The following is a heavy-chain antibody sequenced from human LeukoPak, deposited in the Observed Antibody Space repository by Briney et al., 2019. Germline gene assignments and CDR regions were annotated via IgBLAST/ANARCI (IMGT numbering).Heavy chain of an antibody. J-gene: IGHJ4*02. CDR2: INPNSGAT. CDR3: ARLRDYSASWRGSASRY. D-gene: IGHD4-11*01. Sequence: ASVEVSCKTSGYTFGGYYIQWVRQAPGQGLERMGWINPNSGATKYAQKFQGRVTLTRDTSINTAYMELSSLNINDTAVYYCARLRDYSASWRGSASRYWGQGTLVTVSS. V-gene: IGHV1-2*02. CDR1: GYTFGGYY.